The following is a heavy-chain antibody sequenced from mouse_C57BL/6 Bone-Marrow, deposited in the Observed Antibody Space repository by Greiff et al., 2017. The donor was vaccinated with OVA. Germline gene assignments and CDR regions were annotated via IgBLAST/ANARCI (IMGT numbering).Heavy chain of an antibody. J-gene: IGHJ2*01. V-gene: IGHV1-82*01. CDR2: IYPGAGDT. CDR3: STPLYYGSSYY. Sequence: QVQLQQSGPELVKPGASVKISCKASGYAFSSSWMNWVKQRPGKGLEWIGRIYPGAGDTNYNGKFKGKATLTADKSSSTAYMQLSSLTSEDSAVYFCSTPLYYGSSYYWGQGTTLTVSS. CDR1: GYAFSSSW. D-gene: IGHD1-1*01.